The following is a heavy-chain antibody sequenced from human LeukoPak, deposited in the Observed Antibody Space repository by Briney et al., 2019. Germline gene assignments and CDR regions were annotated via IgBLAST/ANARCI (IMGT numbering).Heavy chain of an antibody. CDR1: GGSISSSSYY. D-gene: IGHD4-17*01. Sequence: PSETLSLTCTVSGGSISSSSYYWGWIRQPAGKGLEWIGRIYISGSTNYNPSLKGRVTMSVDTSKNQFSLKLSSVTAADTAVYYCARVLVGDYGVSYWYFDLWGRGTLVTVSS. V-gene: IGHV4-61*02. J-gene: IGHJ2*01. CDR3: ARVLVGDYGVSYWYFDL. CDR2: IYISGST.